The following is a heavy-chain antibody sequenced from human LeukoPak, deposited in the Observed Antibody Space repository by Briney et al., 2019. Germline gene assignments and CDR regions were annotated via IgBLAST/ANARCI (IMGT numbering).Heavy chain of an antibody. D-gene: IGHD3-3*01. J-gene: IGHJ6*02. CDR1: GFSFSSYA. V-gene: IGHV3-23*01. CDR2: ISGSGGST. CDR3: AKYQSYYDFWSSYPYGMDV. Sequence: RTGGSLRPSCAASGFSFSSYAMTWVRQAPGKGLGWVSAISGSGGSTYYADSVKGRFTISRDNSKNMLYLQMNSLRAEDTAVYYYAKYQSYYDFWSSYPYGMDVWGQGTTVTVSS.